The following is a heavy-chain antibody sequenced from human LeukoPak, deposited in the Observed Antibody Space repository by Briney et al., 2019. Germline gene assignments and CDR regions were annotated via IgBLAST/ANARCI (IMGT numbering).Heavy chain of an antibody. D-gene: IGHD3-22*01. CDR3: TRAVYYDSSGPGVRYFDY. V-gene: IGHV3-73*01. Sequence: PGGSLRLSCAASGFTFSGSAMHWVRQPSGKGLEWVGRIRSKANSYATASAASVKGRFTISRDDSKNAAYLLMNSLKTEDTAVYYCTRAVYYDSSGPGVRYFDYWGQGTLVTVSS. CDR2: IRSKANSYAT. J-gene: IGHJ4*02. CDR1: GFTFSGSA.